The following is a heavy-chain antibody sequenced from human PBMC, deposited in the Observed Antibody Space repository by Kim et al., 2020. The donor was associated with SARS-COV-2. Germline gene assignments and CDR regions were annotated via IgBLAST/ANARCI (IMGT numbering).Heavy chain of an antibody. V-gene: IGHV3-53*01. J-gene: IGHJ2*01. D-gene: IGHD3-16*01. CDR3: TSLRGLISYWY. CDR1: GFTFSSNN. Sequence: GGSLRLSCAASGFTFSSNNMNWVRQAPGKGLEWVSAIYSGSSTLYSASAVKRRSTISGNNTNTPLYLKNSRLGAEATADYYSTSLRGLISYWY. CDR2: IYSGSST.